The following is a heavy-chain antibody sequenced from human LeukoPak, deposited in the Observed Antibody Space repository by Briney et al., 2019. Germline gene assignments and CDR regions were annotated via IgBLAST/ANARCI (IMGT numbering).Heavy chain of an antibody. J-gene: IGHJ6*02. CDR2: ISSSSSYI. CDR1: GFTFSSYS. Sequence: GGSLRLSCAASGFTFSSYSMNWVRQAPGKGLEWVSSISSSSSYIYYADSVKGRFTISRDNAKNSLYLQMNSLRAEDTAVYYCVVVPAAIDYGMDVWGQGTTVTVPS. CDR3: VVVPAAIDYGMDV. V-gene: IGHV3-21*01. D-gene: IGHD2-2*02.